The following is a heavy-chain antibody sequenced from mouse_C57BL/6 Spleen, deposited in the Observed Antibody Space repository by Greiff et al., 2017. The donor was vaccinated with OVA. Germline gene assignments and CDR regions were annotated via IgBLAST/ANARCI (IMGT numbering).Heavy chain of an antibody. V-gene: IGHV1-55*01. CDR1: GYTFTSYW. J-gene: IGHJ3*01. D-gene: IGHD2-4*01. Sequence: QVQLQQSGAELVKPGASVKMSCKASGYTFTSYWITWVKQRPGQGLEWIGDIYPGSGSTNYNEKFKSKATLTVDTSSSTAYMQLSSLTSEDSAVYYCARGGYYDYDEGFAYWGQGTLVTVSA. CDR3: ARGGYYDYDEGFAY. CDR2: IYPGSGST.